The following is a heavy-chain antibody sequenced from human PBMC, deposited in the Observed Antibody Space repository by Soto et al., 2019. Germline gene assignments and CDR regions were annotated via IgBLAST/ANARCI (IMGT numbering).Heavy chain of an antibody. Sequence: QVQLVQSGAEVKKPGSSVKVSCKASGGTFSSYAISWVRQAPGQGLEWMGGIIPIFGTANYAQKFQGRVTITADNSRSRGYMERSSLGPEDTAVYYCARGGGAGGLGRKASFDYWGQGTLVTVSS. J-gene: IGHJ4*02. D-gene: IGHD7-27*01. CDR3: ARGGGAGGLGRKASFDY. CDR2: IIPIFGTA. V-gene: IGHV1-69*06. CDR1: GGTFSSYA.